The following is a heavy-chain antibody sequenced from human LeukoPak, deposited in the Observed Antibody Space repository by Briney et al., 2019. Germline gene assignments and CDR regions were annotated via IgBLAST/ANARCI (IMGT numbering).Heavy chain of an antibody. J-gene: IGHJ6*02. V-gene: IGHV4-4*07. D-gene: IGHD6-19*01. CDR2: IYTSGST. CDR1: GGSNSSYY. Sequence: SETLSLTCTVSGGSNSSYYWSWIRQPAGKGLEWIGRIYTSGSTNYNPSLKSRVTMSVDTSKNQFSLKLSSVTAADTAVYYCARNPYPEGSGWVRNYYYGMDVWGQGTTVTVSS. CDR3: ARNPYPEGSGWVRNYYYGMDV.